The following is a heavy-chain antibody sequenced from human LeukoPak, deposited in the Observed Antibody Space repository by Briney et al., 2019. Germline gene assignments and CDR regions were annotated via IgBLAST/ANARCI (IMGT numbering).Heavy chain of an antibody. CDR2: ISDSGSRT. D-gene: IGHD1-26*01. J-gene: IGHJ6*03. CDR1: GFTFSSFP. CDR3: AKDLSYGNFYYYYLEV. Sequence: GGSLRLSCAASGFTFSSFPMSWVRQAPGKGLEWVSGISDSGSRTYYADSVKGRFTISRDTSKNTLYLQMNSLRAEDTAVYYCAKDLSYGNFYYYYLEVWGKGTTVTVSS. V-gene: IGHV3-23*01.